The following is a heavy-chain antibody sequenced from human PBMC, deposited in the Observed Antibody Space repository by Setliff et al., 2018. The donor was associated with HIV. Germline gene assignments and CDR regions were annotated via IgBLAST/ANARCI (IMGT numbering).Heavy chain of an antibody. V-gene: IGHV3-7*05. D-gene: IGHD3-10*01. Sequence: GESLKISCAASGFIFSNYWMTWVRQAPGKGLEWVAYVKEDGSDKYYVDSVKGRVAISRDNAKNSLYLQMNSLRAEDAAVYYCARLDVRFGELSRFRGFDMWGQGTMVTVSS. J-gene: IGHJ3*02. CDR3: ARLDVRFGELSRFRGFDM. CDR2: VKEDGSDK. CDR1: GFIFSNYW.